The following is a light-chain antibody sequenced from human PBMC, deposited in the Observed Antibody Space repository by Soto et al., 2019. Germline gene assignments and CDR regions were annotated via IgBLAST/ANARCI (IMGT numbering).Light chain of an antibody. J-gene: IGLJ1*01. V-gene: IGLV2-8*01. CDR2: EVS. CDR1: SSDVGGYNY. CDR3: SSYAGSNNFV. Sequence: QSALTQPPSASGSPGQSVTISCTGTSSDVGGYNYVSWYQQHPGKAPKLMIYEVSKRPSGVPDRFSGSKSGHTASLTVSGLQAEDEDDYYCSSYAGSNNFVFGTGTKVTVL.